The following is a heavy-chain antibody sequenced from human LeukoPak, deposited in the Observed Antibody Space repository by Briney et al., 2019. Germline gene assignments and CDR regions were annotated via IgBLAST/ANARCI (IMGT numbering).Heavy chain of an antibody. V-gene: IGHV4-39*01. D-gene: IGHD6-13*01. CDR1: GDSISSSSYY. Sequence: SETLSLTCTVSGDSISSSSYYWGWIRQPPGKGLEWIGSIYYSGTTYYNPSLKSRVTISVVTSKNQFSLNLSSVTAADTAVYYCARHSSSWYHFDYWGQGTLVTVSS. J-gene: IGHJ4*02. CDR2: IYYSGTT. CDR3: ARHSSSWYHFDY.